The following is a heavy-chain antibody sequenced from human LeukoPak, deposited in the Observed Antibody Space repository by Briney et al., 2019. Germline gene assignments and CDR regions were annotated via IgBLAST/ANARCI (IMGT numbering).Heavy chain of an antibody. Sequence: ASVKVSCKASGYTFTSYGISWVRQAPGQGLEWMGWISAYNGNTNYAQKLQGRVTITRNTSISTAYMELSSLRSEDTAVYYCARTSGSYLYYYYYYYMDVWGKGATVTVSS. D-gene: IGHD1-26*01. CDR3: ARTSGSYLYYYYYYYMDV. J-gene: IGHJ6*03. CDR2: ISAYNGNT. CDR1: GYTFTSYG. V-gene: IGHV1-18*01.